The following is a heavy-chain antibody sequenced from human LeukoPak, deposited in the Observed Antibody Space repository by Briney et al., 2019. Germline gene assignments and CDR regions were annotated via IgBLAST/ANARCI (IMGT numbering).Heavy chain of an antibody. V-gene: IGHV4-38-2*02. CDR1: GYSISSGYY. Sequence: PSETLSLTCTVSGYSISSGYYWGWIRQPPGKGLEWIGSIYHSGSTYYNPSLKSRVTISVDTSKNQFSLKLSSVTAADTAVYYCARGRRPAGLSARYYFDFWGQGTLVPVSS. CDR3: ARGRRPAGLSARYYFDF. D-gene: IGHD3-16*01. J-gene: IGHJ4*02. CDR2: IYHSGST.